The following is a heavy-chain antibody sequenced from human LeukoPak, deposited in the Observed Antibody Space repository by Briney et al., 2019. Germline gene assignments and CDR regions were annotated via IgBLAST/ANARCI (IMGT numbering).Heavy chain of an antibody. CDR1: GFTFSSYE. V-gene: IGHV3-7*01. CDR3: ARAEWRRYYDSSGYSDFDY. J-gene: IGHJ4*02. Sequence: PGGSLRLSCAASGFTFSSYEMNWVRQALGKGLEWVANIKQDGSEKYYVDSVKGRFTISRDNAKNSLYLQMNSLRAEDTAVYYCARAEWRRYYDSSGYSDFDYWGQGTLVTVSS. D-gene: IGHD3-22*01. CDR2: IKQDGSEK.